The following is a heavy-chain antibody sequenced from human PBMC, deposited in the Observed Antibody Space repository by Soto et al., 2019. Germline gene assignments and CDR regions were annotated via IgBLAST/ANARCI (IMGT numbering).Heavy chain of an antibody. V-gene: IGHV3-30*18. CDR1: GFTFSSYG. Sequence: QVQLVESGGGVVQPGRSLRLSCAASGFTFSSYGMHWVRQAPGKGLEWVAVISYDGSNKYYADSVKGRFTISRDNSKNTLYLQMNSLRAEDTAVYYCAKDGRRGCYYRRGYFDYWGQGTLVTVSS. CDR2: ISYDGSNK. CDR3: AKDGRRGCYYRRGYFDY. J-gene: IGHJ4*02. D-gene: IGHD3-22*01.